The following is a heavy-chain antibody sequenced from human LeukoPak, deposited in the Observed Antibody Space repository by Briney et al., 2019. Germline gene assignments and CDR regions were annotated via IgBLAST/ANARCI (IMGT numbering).Heavy chain of an antibody. Sequence: ASVKVSCKASGYTFTSYAMHWVRQAPGQRLEWMGWINTNTGNPTYAQGFTGRFVFSLDTSVSTAYLQISSLKAEDTAVYYCARSYPPGYSYGYEIDYWGQGTLVTVSS. V-gene: IGHV7-4-1*02. D-gene: IGHD5-18*01. CDR3: ARSYPPGYSYGYEIDY. J-gene: IGHJ4*02. CDR2: INTNTGNP. CDR1: GYTFTSYA.